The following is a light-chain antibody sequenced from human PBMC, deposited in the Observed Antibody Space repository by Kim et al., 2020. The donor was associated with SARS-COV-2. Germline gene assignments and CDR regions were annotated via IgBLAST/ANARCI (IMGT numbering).Light chain of an antibody. CDR3: QAWDSSTVG. J-gene: IGLJ1*01. CDR1: ELGDKY. CDR2: QDD. Sequence: SYELTQPPSVSVSPGQTASITCSGDELGDKYTCWYQQKPGQSPVLVIYQDDKRPSGIPERFSGTNSGKAATLTISWTPAMDEADYYCQAWDSSTVGFGTG. V-gene: IGLV3-1*01.